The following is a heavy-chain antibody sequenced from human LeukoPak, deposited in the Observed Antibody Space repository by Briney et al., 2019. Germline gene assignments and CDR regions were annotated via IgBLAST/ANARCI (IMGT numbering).Heavy chain of an antibody. CDR2: ISSSSSYI. CDR1: GFTVSSNY. J-gene: IGHJ6*02. CDR3: ARDSYYYGMDV. V-gene: IGHV3-21*01. Sequence: KSGGSLRLSCAASGFTVSSNYMNWVRQAPGKGLEWVSSISSSSSYIYYADSVKGRFTISRDNAKNSLYLQMNSLRAEDTAVYYCARDSYYYGMDVWGQGTTVTVSS.